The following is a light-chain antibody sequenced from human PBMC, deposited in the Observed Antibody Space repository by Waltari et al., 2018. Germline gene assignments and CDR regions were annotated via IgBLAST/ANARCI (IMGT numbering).Light chain of an antibody. J-gene: IGKJ2*01. CDR3: QQSYSTRTT. CDR2: WAS. Sequence: DIVMTQSPDSLAVSLGERATIYCKSSHSVFYTSNNKNYLAWYQQKPGQPPKLLIYWASTRESGVPDRFSGSGSGTDFTLTISSLQAEDVALYYCQQSYSTRTTFGQGTKLEIK. CDR1: HSVFYTSNNKNY. V-gene: IGKV4-1*01.